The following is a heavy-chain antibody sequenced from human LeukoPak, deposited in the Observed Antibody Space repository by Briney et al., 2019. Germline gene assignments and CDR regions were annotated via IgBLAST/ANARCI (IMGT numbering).Heavy chain of an antibody. CDR3: ATDGAGFDT. CDR1: GFSVSSTY. Sequence: PGGSLRLTCAASGFSVSSTYMSWIRQAPGKGLEWLSYINIGGTNTHYADSVKGRFTISRDNAKKSLYLEMNNLRAEDTAVYYCATDGAGFDTWGQGVLVTVSS. CDR2: INIGGTNT. V-gene: IGHV3-11*01. J-gene: IGHJ5*02.